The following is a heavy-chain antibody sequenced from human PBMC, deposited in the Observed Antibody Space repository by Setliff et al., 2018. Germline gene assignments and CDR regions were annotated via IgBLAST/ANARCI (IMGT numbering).Heavy chain of an antibody. Sequence: GGSLRLSCAASGFFFRSYEMNWVRQTPGKGLEWVSYINSGGTKIYYVDSVKGRFTISRDNAKNSLYLQMNSLRAEDTAVYYCARDLNARILTVYYDAFDVWGQGTLVTVSS. J-gene: IGHJ3*01. D-gene: IGHD3-9*01. CDR1: GFFFRSYE. V-gene: IGHV3-48*03. CDR3: ARDLNARILTVYYDAFDV. CDR2: INSGGTKI.